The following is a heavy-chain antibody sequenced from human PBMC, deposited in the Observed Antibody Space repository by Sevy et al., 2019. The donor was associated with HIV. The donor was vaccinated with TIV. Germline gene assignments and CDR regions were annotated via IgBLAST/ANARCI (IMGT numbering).Heavy chain of an antibody. Sequence: ASVKVSCKASGYTFSAYNMHWVRQAPGQRLEWMGWINAGNGKTKYSQTFQGRVTITRDTTATTAYMELSSLTSEDMAVYYCARGRETGEYYYAMDAWGQGTTVTVSS. CDR3: ARGRETGEYYYAMDA. J-gene: IGHJ6*02. D-gene: IGHD3-16*01. CDR1: GYTFSAYN. CDR2: INAGNGKT. V-gene: IGHV1-3*01.